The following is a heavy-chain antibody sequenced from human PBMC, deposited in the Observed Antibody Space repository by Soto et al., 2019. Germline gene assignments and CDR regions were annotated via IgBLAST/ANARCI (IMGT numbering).Heavy chain of an antibody. J-gene: IGHJ4*02. CDR2: ISSSGIII. CDR1: GFTFSSYE. V-gene: IGHV3-48*03. D-gene: IGHD4-17*01. CDR3: AREGVLRWYPNYFDY. Sequence: GGSLRLSCAASGFTFSSYEMNWVRQAPGKGLEWVSYISSSGIIIFYADSVKGRFTISRDNAKNSLYLQMNSLRAEDTAVYYCAREGVLRWYPNYFDYWGQGTLVTVSS.